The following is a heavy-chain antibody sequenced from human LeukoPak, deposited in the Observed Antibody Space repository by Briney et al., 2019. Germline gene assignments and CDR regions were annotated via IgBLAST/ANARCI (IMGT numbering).Heavy chain of an antibody. D-gene: IGHD2/OR15-2a*01. CDR3: VKDFGRVRGTPDS. J-gene: IGHJ4*02. CDR1: DFTFSTYW. Sequence: GGSLRLSCTASDFTFSTYWVHWVRQAPGKGLIWVARIPPEASRTTYADSVKGRFTISRDDSKSIVYLQMNGLRSEDTAVYYCVKDFGRVRGTPDSWGQGTLVTVSS. CDR2: IPPEASRT. V-gene: IGHV3-74*01.